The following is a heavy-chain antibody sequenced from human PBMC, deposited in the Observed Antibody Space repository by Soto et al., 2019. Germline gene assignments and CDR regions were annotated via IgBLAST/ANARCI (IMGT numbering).Heavy chain of an antibody. D-gene: IGHD6-19*01. CDR3: ARNAVHSSGFTDY. Sequence: SETLSLTCTVSGGSISSSSYYWGWIRQPPGKGLEWIGSIFYSGSTYYNPSLKSRVTISVDTSKNQFSLKLSSVTAADTAVYYCARNAVHSSGFTDYWGQGTLVTVSS. V-gene: IGHV4-39*01. J-gene: IGHJ4*02. CDR2: IFYSGST. CDR1: GGSISSSSYY.